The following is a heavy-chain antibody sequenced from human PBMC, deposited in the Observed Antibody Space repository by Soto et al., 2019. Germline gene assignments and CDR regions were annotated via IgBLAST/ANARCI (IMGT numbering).Heavy chain of an antibody. Sequence: QVQLQESGPGLVKPSETLSLTCTVSRGSVSSGSYYWSWIRQPPGKGLEWIGYISYSGSTNYNPSLKSRVTISMDTSKNQFSLTLNSVTAAETAVYYCARASYSGTYPGTHGYWGQGTMVTVSS. J-gene: IGHJ4*02. CDR1: RGSVSSGSYY. CDR3: ARASYSGTYPGTHGY. V-gene: IGHV4-61*01. D-gene: IGHD1-26*01. CDR2: ISYSGST.